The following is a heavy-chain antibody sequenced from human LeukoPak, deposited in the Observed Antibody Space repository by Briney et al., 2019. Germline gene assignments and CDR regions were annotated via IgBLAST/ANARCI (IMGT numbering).Heavy chain of an antibody. CDR3: AKVSGDFSLFDS. CDR2: ISGSGGST. J-gene: IGHJ4*02. D-gene: IGHD3-10*02. V-gene: IGHV3-23*01. Sequence: GGSLRLSCAASGFTFSSYAMSWVRQAPGKGLECDSSISGSGGSTNYADSVKGRFTISRDNSKNTLSLQMNSLRVEDTAVYYCAKVSGDFSLFDSWGQGTLVTVSS. CDR1: GFTFSSYA.